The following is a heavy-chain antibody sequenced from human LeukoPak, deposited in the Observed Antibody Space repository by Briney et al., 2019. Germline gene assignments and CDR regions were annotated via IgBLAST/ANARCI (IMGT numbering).Heavy chain of an antibody. V-gene: IGHV3-21*01. CDR2: ISSTSSLI. CDR3: ARYNSGRNDY. D-gene: IGHD6-19*01. J-gene: IGHJ4*02. Sequence: PGGSLRLSCAASGFTFSSFNMNWVRQAPGKGLEWVSSISSTSSLIWYADSLKGRFTISRDNAKNSLYLQMDSLRAEDTAVYYCARYNSGRNDYWGQGTLVTVSS. CDR1: GFTFSSFN.